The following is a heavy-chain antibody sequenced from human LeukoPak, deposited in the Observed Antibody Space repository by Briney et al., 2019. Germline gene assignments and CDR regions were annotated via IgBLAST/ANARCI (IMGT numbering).Heavy chain of an antibody. D-gene: IGHD6-13*01. V-gene: IGHV1-18*01. CDR3: ASMQQLVPLGYYYGMDV. CDR2: ISAYNGNT. J-gene: IGHJ6*02. Sequence: ASVNVSCKASGYTFTSYGISWVRQAPGQGLEWMGWISAYNGNTNYAQKLQGRVTMTTDTSTSTAYMELRSLRSDDTAVYYCASMQQLVPLGYYYGMDVWGQGTRSPSP. CDR1: GYTFTSYG.